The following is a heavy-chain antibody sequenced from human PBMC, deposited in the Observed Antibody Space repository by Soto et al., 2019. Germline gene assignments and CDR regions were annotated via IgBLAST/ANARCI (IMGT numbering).Heavy chain of an antibody. Sequence: QITVKESGPTLVQPTQTLTLTCTFSRFSVMTTGVGVAWIRQPPGKALEWLGLIYWNDDTRYNPSLQSRLTITKDSSKNRVVLTITNMDPVDTATYYCAPEDGLYGSGTFYFWGQGTLVTVSS. CDR2: IYWNDDT. J-gene: IGHJ4*02. CDR1: RFSVMTTGVG. V-gene: IGHV2-5*01. CDR3: APEDGLYGSGTFYF. D-gene: IGHD3-10*01.